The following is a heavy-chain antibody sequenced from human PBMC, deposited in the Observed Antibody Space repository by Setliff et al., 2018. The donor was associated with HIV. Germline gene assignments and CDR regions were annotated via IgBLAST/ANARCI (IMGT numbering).Heavy chain of an antibody. CDR1: GDFIRGYY. Sequence: LSLTCTVSGDFIRGYYWSWIRQPPGKGLEWMGYVFYTGFAAYNPSLKSRLTISVDTSKSQFSLTLTSVTAADTAVYYCARQMPIPGIAITPVDYWGQGALVTVSS. CDR3: ARQMPIPGIAITPVDY. CDR2: VFYTGFA. V-gene: IGHV4-59*08. J-gene: IGHJ4*02. D-gene: IGHD5-12*01.